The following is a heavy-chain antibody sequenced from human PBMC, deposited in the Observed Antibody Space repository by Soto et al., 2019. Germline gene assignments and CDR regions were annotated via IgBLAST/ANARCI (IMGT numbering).Heavy chain of an antibody. D-gene: IGHD3-16*02. Sequence: QVQLQESGPGLVKPSGTLSLTCAVSGGSISSSNWWSLVRQPPGKGLEWIGEIYHRGSTNYNPSLKSRVTISVDKSNNQFSLKLSSVTAADTAVYYCARKLDDYVWGSYRYDYWGQGTLVTVSS. CDR1: GGSISSSNW. CDR2: IYHRGST. J-gene: IGHJ4*02. V-gene: IGHV4-4*02. CDR3: ARKLDDYVWGSYRYDY.